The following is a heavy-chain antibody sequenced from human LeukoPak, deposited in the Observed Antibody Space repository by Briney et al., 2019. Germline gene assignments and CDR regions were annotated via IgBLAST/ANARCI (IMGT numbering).Heavy chain of an antibody. Sequence: GGSLRLSCAASGFTFSSYSMNWVRQAPGKGLEWVSSISSSSSYIYYADSVKGRFTISRDNAKNSLYLQMNSLRAEDTAVYYCARLQDSSGQGYRPLDYWGQGNLVTVSS. J-gene: IGHJ4*02. D-gene: IGHD3-22*01. CDR3: ARLQDSSGQGYRPLDY. CDR1: GFTFSSYS. V-gene: IGHV3-21*01. CDR2: ISSSSSYI.